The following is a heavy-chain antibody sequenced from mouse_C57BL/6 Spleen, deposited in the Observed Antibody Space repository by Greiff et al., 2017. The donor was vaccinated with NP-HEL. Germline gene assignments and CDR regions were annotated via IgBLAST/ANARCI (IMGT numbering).Heavy chain of an antibody. CDR1: GYAFTNYL. Sequence: QVQLQQSGAELVRPGTSVKVSCKASGYAFTNYLIEWVKQRPGQGLEWIGVINPGSGGTNYNEKFKGKATLTADKSSSTAYMQLSSRTSEDSAVYFCAGGGSWFAYWGQGTLVTVSA. V-gene: IGHV1-54*01. J-gene: IGHJ3*01. CDR2: INPGSGGT. CDR3: AGGGSWFAY. D-gene: IGHD1-1*01.